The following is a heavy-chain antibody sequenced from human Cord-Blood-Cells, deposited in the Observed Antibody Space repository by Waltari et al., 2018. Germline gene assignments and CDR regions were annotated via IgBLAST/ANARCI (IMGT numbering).Heavy chain of an antibody. CDR3: ARGGIAAAGTDAFDI. CDR1: GYTFTGYY. J-gene: IGHJ3*02. V-gene: IGHV1-2*04. Sequence: QVQLVQSGAEVKKPGASVKVSCKASGYTFTGYYMHWVRPAPGQGLEWMGWINPNSGGTNYAQKFQGWVTMTRDTSISTAYMELSRLRSDDTAVYYCARGGIAAAGTDAFDIWGQGTMVTVSS. D-gene: IGHD6-13*01. CDR2: INPNSGGT.